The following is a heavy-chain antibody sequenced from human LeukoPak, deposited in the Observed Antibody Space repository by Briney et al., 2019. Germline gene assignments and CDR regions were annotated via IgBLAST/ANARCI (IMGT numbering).Heavy chain of an antibody. CDR1: GYTFTGYY. Sequence: ASVKVSCKASGYTFTGYYMHWVRQAPGQGLEWMGWINPNSGGTNYAQKFQGRVTMTRNTSISTAYMELSSLRSEDTAVYYCARRLLRYYYYMDVWGKGTTVTISS. J-gene: IGHJ6*03. V-gene: IGHV1-2*02. CDR3: ARRLLRYYYYMDV. CDR2: INPNSGGT. D-gene: IGHD2-15*01.